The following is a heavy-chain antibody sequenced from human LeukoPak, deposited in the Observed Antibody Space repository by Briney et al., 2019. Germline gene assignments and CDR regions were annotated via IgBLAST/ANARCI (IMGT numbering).Heavy chain of an antibody. CDR1: GGSISSYY. V-gene: IGHV4-59*08. CDR2: IYYSGST. J-gene: IGHJ3*02. D-gene: IGHD7-27*01. CDR3: ARWGSFISDDAFDI. Sequence: SETLFLTCTVSGGSISSYYWSWIRQPPGKGLEWIGYIYYSGSTNYNPSLKSRVTISVDTSKNQFSLKLSSVTAADTAVYYCARWGSFISDDAFDIWGQGTMVTVSS.